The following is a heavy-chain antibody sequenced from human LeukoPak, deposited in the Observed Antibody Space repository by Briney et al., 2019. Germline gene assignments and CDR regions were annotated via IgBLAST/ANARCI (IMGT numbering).Heavy chain of an antibody. V-gene: IGHV4-39*07. CDR3: ARAAIFGVARI. Sequence: SETLSLTCSVSGGSISINSYYWDWIRQSPGKGLEWLGSLYFRGNTYYNPSLKSRVSMSVDTSKNQFSLKLSSVTAADTAVYYCARAAIFGVARIWGQGTLVTVSS. D-gene: IGHD3-3*01. J-gene: IGHJ4*02. CDR1: GGSISINSYY. CDR2: LYFRGNT.